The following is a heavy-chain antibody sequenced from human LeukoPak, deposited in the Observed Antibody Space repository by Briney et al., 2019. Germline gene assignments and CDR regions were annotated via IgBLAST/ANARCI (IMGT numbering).Heavy chain of an antibody. CDR1: GFTFSNFF. D-gene: IGHD3-10*01. V-gene: IGHV3-11*04. CDR2: ISSGGDTL. CDR3: ARATRITMVRGTPPYMDV. J-gene: IGHJ6*03. Sequence: GGSLRLSCAASGFTFSNFFMSWIRQAPGKGLEWVSYISSGGDTLYYTDSVRGRFTISRDNAKNSLYLQMNSLRAEDTAVYYCARATRITMVRGTPPYMDVWGKGTTVTISS.